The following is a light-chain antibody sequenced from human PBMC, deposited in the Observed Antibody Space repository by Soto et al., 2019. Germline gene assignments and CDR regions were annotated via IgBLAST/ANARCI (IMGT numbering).Light chain of an antibody. J-gene: IGLJ1*01. CDR3: TSHAGTINFPYI. CDR1: SSDVGAYNY. Sequence: QSALTQPPSASGSPGQSVTISCTGTSSDVGAYNYVSWYQHHPGKAPKLLVYKVNKRPSGVPDRFSGSKSGNTASLTVSGLQAEDEADYYCTSHAGTINFPYIFGTGTKLTVL. CDR2: KVN. V-gene: IGLV2-8*01.